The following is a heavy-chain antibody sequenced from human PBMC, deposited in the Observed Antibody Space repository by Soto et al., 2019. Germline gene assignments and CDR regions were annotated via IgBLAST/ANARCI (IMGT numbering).Heavy chain of an antibody. CDR2: TYWADDK. V-gene: IGHV2-5*02. CDR1: GFSLSTSGVG. D-gene: IGHD3-16*01. Sequence: QSTLKESGPTLVTPTQTLTLTCTFSGFSLSTSGVGVSWVRQLTGKALEWIAVTYWADDKRYSLALKNRLTITKDTSKNQVVLTLTTMDPVDTATYYCAHSDSRRFLDSWGQGTLVTVSS. J-gene: IGHJ4*02. CDR3: AHSDSRRFLDS.